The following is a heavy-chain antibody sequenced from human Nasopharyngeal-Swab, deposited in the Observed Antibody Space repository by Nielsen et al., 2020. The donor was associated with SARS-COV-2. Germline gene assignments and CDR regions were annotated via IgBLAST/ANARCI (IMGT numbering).Heavy chain of an antibody. V-gene: IGHV4-30-4*01. CDR3: ARGFRRYQLLPGWFDP. CDR2: IYYSGST. D-gene: IGHD2-2*01. Sequence: WIRQPPGKGLEWIGYIYYSGSTYYNPSLKSRVTISVGTSKNQFSLKLSSVTAADTAVYYCARGFRRYQLLPGWFDPWGQGTLVTVSS. J-gene: IGHJ5*02.